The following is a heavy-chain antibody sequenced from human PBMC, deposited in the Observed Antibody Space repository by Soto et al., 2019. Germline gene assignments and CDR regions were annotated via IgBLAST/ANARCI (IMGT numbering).Heavy chain of an antibody. CDR3: ARVDYSNYYFYGMDV. V-gene: IGHV5-51*01. J-gene: IGHJ6*02. D-gene: IGHD4-4*01. CDR1: GYSFTSYW. CDR2: IYPGDSDT. Sequence: PGESLKISCKGSGYSFTSYWIGWVRQMPGKGLEWMGIIYPGDSDTRYSPSFQGQVTISADKSIGTAYLQWSSLKASDTAMFYCARVDYSNYYFYGMDVWGQGTTVTVSS.